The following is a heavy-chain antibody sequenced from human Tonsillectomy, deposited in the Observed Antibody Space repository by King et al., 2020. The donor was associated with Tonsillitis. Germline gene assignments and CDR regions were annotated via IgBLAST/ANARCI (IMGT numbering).Heavy chain of an antibody. CDR2: IYYTGST. J-gene: IGHJ1*01. V-gene: IGHV4-59*08. Sequence: QLQESGPGLVKPSETLSLTCTVSGGSINNYYWSWIRQPPGKGLEYIGFIYYTGSTNYHPSLKSRTTISVDTSKEQFSLKLNSVTAADKAVYYCARHPHQAVAGRTGYFEYWGQGTLVTVSS. CDR3: ARHPHQAVAGRTGYFEY. CDR1: GGSINNYY. D-gene: IGHD6-19*01.